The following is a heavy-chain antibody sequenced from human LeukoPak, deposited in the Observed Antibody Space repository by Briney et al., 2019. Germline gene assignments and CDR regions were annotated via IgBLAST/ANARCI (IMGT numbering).Heavy chain of an antibody. CDR1: GFTFSKYG. V-gene: IGHV3-23*01. Sequence: PGASLRLSCAASGFTFSKYGAWVRQAPGKGLEGVSAITSSGATYYADSVKGRFTISGDNSKNTLYLQMNSLGAEDTAVYYCANGRSESYHYWGQGTLVTVSS. CDR2: ITSSGAT. J-gene: IGHJ4*02. CDR3: ANGRSESYHY. D-gene: IGHD1-26*01.